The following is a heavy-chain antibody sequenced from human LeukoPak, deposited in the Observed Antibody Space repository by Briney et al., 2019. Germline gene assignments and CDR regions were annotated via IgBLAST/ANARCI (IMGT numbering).Heavy chain of an antibody. CDR1: GDSVSSNSAA. D-gene: IGHD3-22*01. Sequence: SQTLSLTCAISGDSVSSNSAAWNWIRQSPSRGLEWLGRTYYRYKWYNDYAVSVKSRITINPDTSKNQFSLQLNSVTPEDTAVYYCARDYYDSSGYYRYYYYGMDVWGQGTTVTVSS. CDR2: TYYRYKWYN. J-gene: IGHJ6*02. CDR3: ARDYYDSSGYYRYYYYGMDV. V-gene: IGHV6-1*01.